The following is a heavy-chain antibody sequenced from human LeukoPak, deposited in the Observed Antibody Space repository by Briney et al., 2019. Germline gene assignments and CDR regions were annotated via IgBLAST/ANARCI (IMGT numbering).Heavy chain of an antibody. CDR3: ARDISDDILTGYSAFDY. Sequence: GASVKVSCKASGYTFTGYGISWVRQAPGQGLEWMGWIRAYNGNTNYAQKLQGRVTMTTDTSTSTAYMELRSLRSDDTAVYYCARDISDDILTGYSAFDYWGQGTLVTVSS. CDR2: IRAYNGNT. V-gene: IGHV1-18*04. D-gene: IGHD3-9*01. CDR1: GYTFTGYG. J-gene: IGHJ4*02.